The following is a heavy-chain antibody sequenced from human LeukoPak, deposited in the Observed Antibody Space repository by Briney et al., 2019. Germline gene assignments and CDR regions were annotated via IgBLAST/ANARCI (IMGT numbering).Heavy chain of an antibody. CDR3: ARRVQMSSASATSNTWLDP. CDR1: GDSISSYY. Sequence: SETLSLTCTVSGDSISSYYWNWIRQPPGKRLEWIGHIHFSGDTNYNPSPKSRVTISLDSAKNQFSLRLISVTAADTAVYFCARRVQMSSASATSNTWLDPWGQGTLVSVSP. V-gene: IGHV4-59*01. J-gene: IGHJ5*02. D-gene: IGHD3-10*01. CDR2: IHFSGDT.